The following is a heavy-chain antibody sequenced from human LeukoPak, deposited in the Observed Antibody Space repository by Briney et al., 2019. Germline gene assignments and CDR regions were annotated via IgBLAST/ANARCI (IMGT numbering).Heavy chain of an antibody. J-gene: IGHJ5*02. Sequence: SVKVSCKASGGTFSSYAISWVRQAPGQGLEWMGGIIPIFGTANYAQKFQGRVTITADESTSTAYMELSSLRSEDTAVYYRARGGATMVRGVIRDWFDPWGQGTLVTVSS. D-gene: IGHD3-10*01. CDR2: IIPIFGTA. V-gene: IGHV1-69*13. CDR3: ARGGATMVRGVIRDWFDP. CDR1: GGTFSSYA.